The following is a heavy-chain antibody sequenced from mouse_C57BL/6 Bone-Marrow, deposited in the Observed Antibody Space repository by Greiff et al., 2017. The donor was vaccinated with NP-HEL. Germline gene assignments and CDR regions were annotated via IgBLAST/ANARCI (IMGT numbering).Heavy chain of an antibody. CDR3: ARYPVYGNYRYWYFDV. CDR2: ISYSGST. J-gene: IGHJ1*03. V-gene: IGHV3-8*01. CDR1: GYSITSDY. Sequence: EVQLQESGPGLAKPSQTLSLPCSVTGYSITSDYWNWIRKFPGNKLEYMGYISYSGSTYYNPSLKSRISITRDTSKNQYYLQLNSVTTEDTATYYCARYPVYGNYRYWYFDVWGTGTTVTVSS. D-gene: IGHD2-1*01.